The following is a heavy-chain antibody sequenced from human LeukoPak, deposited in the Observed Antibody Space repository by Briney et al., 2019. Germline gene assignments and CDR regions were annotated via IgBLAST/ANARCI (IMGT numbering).Heavy chain of an antibody. V-gene: IGHV3-21*01. CDR2: ISSSSSYI. Sequence: PGGSLRLSCAASGFTFSSYSMNWVRQAPGKGLEWVSSISSSSSYIYYADSVKGRFTISRDNAKNSLYLQMNSLRAEDTAVYYCARDPRDDFWSGPPLRYYYMDVWGKGTTVTVSS. D-gene: IGHD3-3*01. J-gene: IGHJ6*03. CDR3: ARDPRDDFWSGPPLRYYYMDV. CDR1: GFTFSSYS.